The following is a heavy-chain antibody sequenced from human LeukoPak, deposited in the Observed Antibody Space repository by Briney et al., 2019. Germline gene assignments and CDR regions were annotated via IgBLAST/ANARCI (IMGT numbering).Heavy chain of an antibody. Sequence: GGSLRLSCAASGFTFSGYAMSWVRQAPGKGLEWVSAISGSGGSTYYADSVKGRFTISRDNSKNTLYLQMNSLRAEDTAVYYCAKVNGDYGRNWFDPWGQGTLVTVSS. CDR1: GFTFSGYA. V-gene: IGHV3-23*01. D-gene: IGHD4-17*01. CDR3: AKVNGDYGRNWFDP. CDR2: ISGSGGST. J-gene: IGHJ5*02.